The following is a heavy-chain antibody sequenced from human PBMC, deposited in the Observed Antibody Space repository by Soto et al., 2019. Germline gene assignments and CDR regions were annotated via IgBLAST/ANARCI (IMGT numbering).Heavy chain of an antibody. Sequence: EMQLLESGGGLVQPGGSLRLSCAAPGFTFSSYVMNWVRQAPGKGLEWVSTISGTGGDTYYADSVKGWFTVSRDNSKNTLFLQMDSLRAEDTAVYYCAKGNNGYALFFDYWGQGTLVTVSS. D-gene: IGHD5-12*01. CDR2: ISGTGGDT. CDR3: AKGNNGYALFFDY. CDR1: GFTFSSYV. J-gene: IGHJ4*02. V-gene: IGHV3-23*01.